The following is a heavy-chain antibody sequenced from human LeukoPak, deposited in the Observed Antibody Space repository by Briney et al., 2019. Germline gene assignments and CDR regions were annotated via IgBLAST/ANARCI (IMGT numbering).Heavy chain of an antibody. Sequence: PSETLSLTCTVSDGTISGYFWSWFRQPPGKGLEWIGRIYTSGSTNYNPSLKSRVTMSVDTSKNQFSLKLSSVTAADTAVYYCAREPRGFSGGSYYLWFDPWGQGTLVTVSS. CDR1: DGTISGYF. D-gene: IGHD1-26*01. V-gene: IGHV4-4*07. CDR2: IYTSGST. J-gene: IGHJ5*02. CDR3: AREPRGFSGGSYYLWFDP.